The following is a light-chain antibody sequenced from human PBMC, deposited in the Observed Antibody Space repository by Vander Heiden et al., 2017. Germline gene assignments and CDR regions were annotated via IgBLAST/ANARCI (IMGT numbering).Light chain of an antibody. V-gene: IGKV2-28*01. CDR1: QSLLHSNGYNY. CDR2: LGS. CDR3: RQALQTPST. J-gene: IGKJ2*01. Sequence: DLVMTPSPLSLPVTPGEPASISCRSSQSLLHSNGYNYLDWYLQKPGQAPQLLIYLGSNRASGVPDRFSGSGSGTDFTLKISRVEAEDVGVYYCRQALQTPSTFGQGTKLEIK.